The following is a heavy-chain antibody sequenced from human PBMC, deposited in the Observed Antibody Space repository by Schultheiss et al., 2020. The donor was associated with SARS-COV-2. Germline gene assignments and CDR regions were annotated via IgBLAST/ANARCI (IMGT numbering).Heavy chain of an antibody. J-gene: IGHJ4*02. V-gene: IGHV3-48*04. D-gene: IGHD3-3*02. CDR2: ISSSGSTI. CDR1: GFTFSSYG. CDR3: ARLPHAFTYFDY. Sequence: GESLKISCAASGFTFSSYGMHWVRQAPGKGLELVSYISSSGSTIYYADSVKGRFTISRDNAKNSLYLQMNSLRAEDTAVYYCARLPHAFTYFDYWGQGTLVTVSS.